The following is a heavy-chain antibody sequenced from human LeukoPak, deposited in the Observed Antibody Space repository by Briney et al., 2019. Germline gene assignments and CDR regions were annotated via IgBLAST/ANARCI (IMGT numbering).Heavy chain of an antibody. CDR1: GYTFTSYD. J-gene: IGHJ4*02. Sequence: ASVAVSFKASGYTFTSYDINWVRQATGQGLEWMGWMNPNSGSTGNAQKFQGRVTITGNTSISTAYMELSGLRSEDTAVYYCARGRSTGYPYYFEYWGQGTLVTVSS. CDR3: ARGRSTGYPYYFEY. D-gene: IGHD5-12*01. V-gene: IGHV1-8*03. CDR2: MNPNSGST.